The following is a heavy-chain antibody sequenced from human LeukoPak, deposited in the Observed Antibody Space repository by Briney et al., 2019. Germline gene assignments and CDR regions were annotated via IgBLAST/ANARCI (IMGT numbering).Heavy chain of an antibody. D-gene: IGHD4-23*01. CDR1: GGSISSGDYY. CDR2: IYYSGST. CDR3: ASTVEPLYFDY. Sequence: SQTLSLTCTVSGGSISSGDYYWSWIRQPPGKGLEWIGYIYYSGSTNYNPSLKSRVTISVDTSKNQFSLKLSSVTAADTAVYYCASTVEPLYFDYWGQGTLVTVSS. V-gene: IGHV4-61*08. J-gene: IGHJ4*02.